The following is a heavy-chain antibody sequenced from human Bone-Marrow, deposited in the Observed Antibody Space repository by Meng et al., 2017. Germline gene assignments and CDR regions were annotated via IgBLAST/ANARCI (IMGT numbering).Heavy chain of an antibody. CDR1: GYTFTSYG. D-gene: IGHD3-22*01. J-gene: IGHJ4*02. V-gene: IGHV1-18*01. CDR3: ARDPHYYDSSGYFPFDY. CDR2: ISAYNGNT. Sequence: QVQLVQSGAEVKKPGASVKVSCKASGYTFTSYGISWVRQAPGQGLEWMGWISAYNGNTNYAQKLQGRVTMTTDTSTSTAYMELRSLRSDDTAVYYCARDPHYYDSSGYFPFDYWGQGTLVTGSS.